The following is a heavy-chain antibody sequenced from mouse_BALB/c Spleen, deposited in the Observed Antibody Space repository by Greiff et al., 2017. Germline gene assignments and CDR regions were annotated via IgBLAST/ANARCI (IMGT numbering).Heavy chain of an antibody. CDR1: GYSFTGYY. D-gene: IGHD1-1*01. CDR2: ISCYNGAT. CDR3: ARDYYGSSPWAMDY. Sequence: LVKTGASVKISCKASGYSFTGYYMHWVKQSHGKSLEWIGYISCYNGATSYNQKFKGKATFTVDTSSSTAYMQFNSLTSEDSAVYYCARDYYGSSPWAMDYWGQGTSVTVSS. J-gene: IGHJ4*01. V-gene: IGHV1S34*01.